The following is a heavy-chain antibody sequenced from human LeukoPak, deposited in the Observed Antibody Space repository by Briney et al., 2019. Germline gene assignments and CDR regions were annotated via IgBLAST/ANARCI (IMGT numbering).Heavy chain of an antibody. CDR3: ARPHSSGYHAFDI. Sequence: SETLSLTCAVYGGSFSGYYWSWIRQPPGKGLEWIGEINHRRSTNYNPSLKSRVTMSVDTSKNQFSLNLSSVTAADTAVYYCARPHSSGYHAFDIWGQGTVVTVSS. V-gene: IGHV4-34*01. J-gene: IGHJ3*02. CDR2: INHRRST. D-gene: IGHD3-22*01. CDR1: GGSFSGYY.